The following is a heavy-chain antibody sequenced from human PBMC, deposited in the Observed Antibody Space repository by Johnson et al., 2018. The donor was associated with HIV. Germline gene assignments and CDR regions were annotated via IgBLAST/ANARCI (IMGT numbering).Heavy chain of an antibody. Sequence: QVQLVESGGGLIHPGGSLRLSCAASGFTFSSYGMHWVRQAPGKGLEWVAVIWYDGSNKYYADSVKGRFTISRDNSKNTLYLQMNSLRAEDTAVYYCAKNSAAFDIWGQGTMVTVSS. J-gene: IGHJ3*02. CDR1: GFTFSSYG. V-gene: IGHV3-33*06. D-gene: IGHD3-10*01. CDR2: IWYDGSNK. CDR3: AKNSAAFDI.